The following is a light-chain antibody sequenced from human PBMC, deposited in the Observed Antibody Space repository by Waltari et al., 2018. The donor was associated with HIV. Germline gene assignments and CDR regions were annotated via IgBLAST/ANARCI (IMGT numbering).Light chain of an antibody. V-gene: IGKV1-39*01. CDR1: QSISNY. J-gene: IGKJ2*01. CDR3: QQGSTRPYT. Sequence: DVQMTQSPSSLSASVGDRVTITCRASQSISNYLNWYQQKPGKAPKLLIYAASSLHTGVPSRFSGSGSGTDFILTITSLQPEDFATYYCQQGSTRPYTFAQGTKVQMK. CDR2: AAS.